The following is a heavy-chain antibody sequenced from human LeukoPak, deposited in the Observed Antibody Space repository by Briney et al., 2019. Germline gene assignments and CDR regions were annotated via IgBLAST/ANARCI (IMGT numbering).Heavy chain of an antibody. CDR1: GGSFSSYA. Sequence: SVKVSCKASGGSFSSYAISWVRQAPGQGLEWMGGIIPILGTANYAQKFQGRVTITADKSTSTAYMELSRLRSDDTAVFYCARVGQWELDRFHDYWGQGTLVTVSS. V-gene: IGHV1-69*10. CDR2: IIPILGTA. CDR3: ARVGQWELDRFHDY. J-gene: IGHJ4*02. D-gene: IGHD1-26*01.